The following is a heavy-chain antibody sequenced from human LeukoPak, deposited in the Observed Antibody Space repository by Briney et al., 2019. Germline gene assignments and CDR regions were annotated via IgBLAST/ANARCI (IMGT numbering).Heavy chain of an antibody. CDR1: GLTFSSYW. CDR2: IKQDGSEK. J-gene: IGHJ4*02. D-gene: IGHD6-13*01. CDR3: ASSSGIAGGDY. Sequence: QPGGSLRLSCAASGLTFSSYWMSWVRQAPGKGLERVANIKQDGSEKYYVDSVKGRFTISRDNAKNSLYLQMNSLRAEDTAVYYCASSSGIAGGDYWGQGTLVTVSS. V-gene: IGHV3-7*01.